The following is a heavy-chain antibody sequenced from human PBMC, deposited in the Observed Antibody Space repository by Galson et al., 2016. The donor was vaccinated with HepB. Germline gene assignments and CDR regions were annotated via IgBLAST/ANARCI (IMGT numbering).Heavy chain of an antibody. Sequence: SLRLSCAASGFTFSNYPMHWVRQAPGKGLEWVAIISYDGTNKYYAGSVKGRFTISRDNSKNTLDLQMNSLRAEDTAVYYCARDPGQPEFYYYGMDVWGQGTTVTVSS. CDR2: ISYDGTNK. CDR3: ARDPGQPEFYYYGMDV. D-gene: IGHD3-10*01. CDR1: GFTFSNYP. V-gene: IGHV3-30-3*01. J-gene: IGHJ6*02.